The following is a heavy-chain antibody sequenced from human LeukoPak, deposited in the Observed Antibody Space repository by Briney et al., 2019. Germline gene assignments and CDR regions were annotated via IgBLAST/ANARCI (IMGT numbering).Heavy chain of an antibody. CDR1: GFSFSTSA. V-gene: IGHV3-23*01. CDR2: ISGNSVDT. CDR3: AKWPILLDG. J-gene: IGHJ4*02. Sequence: GGSLRLSCAASGFSFSTSAMSWVRQAPGKGLEWVSAISGNSVDTYYADSVKGRFTISRDNSKNTLFLQMNSLKAEDTAVYYCAKWPILLDGWGQGTLVTVSS.